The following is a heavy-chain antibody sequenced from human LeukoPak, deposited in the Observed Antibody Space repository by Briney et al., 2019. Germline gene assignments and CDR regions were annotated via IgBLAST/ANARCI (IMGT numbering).Heavy chain of an antibody. V-gene: IGHV1-2*02. D-gene: IGHD3-10*01. J-gene: IGHJ6*03. CDR3: ARYGYNMDV. CDR2: INSNSGGT. CDR1: GYTFTSYY. Sequence: GASVKVSCKASGYTFTSYYIHWVRQAPGQGLEWMGWINSNSGGTVYAQKFQGRVTMTRDTSITTAYMELSTLRFDDTAIYYCARYGYNMDVWGKGTTVTVSS.